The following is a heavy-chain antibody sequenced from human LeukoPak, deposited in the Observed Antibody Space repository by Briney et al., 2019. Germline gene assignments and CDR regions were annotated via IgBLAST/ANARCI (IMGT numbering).Heavy chain of an antibody. CDR3: ARDQEGFDY. CDR1: GYTFTSNY. J-gene: IGHJ4*02. CDR2: IYPRDGST. V-gene: IGHV1-46*01. Sequence: GASVTVSCTASGYTFTSNYIHWVRPAPGQGLEWMGMIYPRDGSTSYAQKFQGRVTVTRDTSTSTVRMELSGLRSEDTAVYYCARDQEGFDYWGQGTLVTVSS.